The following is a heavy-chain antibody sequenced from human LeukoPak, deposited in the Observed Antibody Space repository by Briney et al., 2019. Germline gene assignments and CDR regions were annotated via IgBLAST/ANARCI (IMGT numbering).Heavy chain of an antibody. CDR3: ARDRRAVGGSAFDY. CDR2: INPNSGGT. V-gene: IGHV1-2*02. J-gene: IGHJ4*02. Sequence: ASVKVSCKASGYTFTGYYMHWVRQAPGQGLEWMGWINPNSGGTNYAQKFQGRVTMTRDTSISTAYMELSRPRSDDTAVYYCARDRRAVGGSAFDYWGQGTLVTVSS. CDR1: GYTFTGYY. D-gene: IGHD3-16*01.